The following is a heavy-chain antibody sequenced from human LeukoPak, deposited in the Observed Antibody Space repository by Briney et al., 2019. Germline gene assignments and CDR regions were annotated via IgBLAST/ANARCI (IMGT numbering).Heavy chain of an antibody. D-gene: IGHD3-22*01. CDR2: ISKSGSVS. Sequence: GGSLRLSCAASGFTFSSYSMNWVRQAPGKGLEWVSSISKSGSVSHYEDAVRGRFTISRDNAKKSLYLQMNSLRAEDTGVYYCARVETSYDRSGYSWDYYYYMDVWGKGTTVTISS. CDR3: ARVETSYDRSGYSWDYYYYMDV. V-gene: IGHV3-48*04. CDR1: GFTFSSYS. J-gene: IGHJ6*03.